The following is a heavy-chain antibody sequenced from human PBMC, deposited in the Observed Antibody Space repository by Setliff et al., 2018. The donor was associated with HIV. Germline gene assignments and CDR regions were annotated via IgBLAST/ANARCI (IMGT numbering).Heavy chain of an antibody. CDR3: LKPLSSGLSHPVDI. V-gene: IGHV3-33*01. CDR1: GFTFSNYV. Sequence: LRLSCAASGFTFSNYVMYWVRQAPGKGLEWVAVIWYDGSNKYYADSVKGRFTISRDTFESSVYLHMNSLTAVRVHPSHPLKPLSSGLSHPVDI. D-gene: IGHD6-19*01. CDR2: IWYDGSNK. J-gene: IGHJ3*02.